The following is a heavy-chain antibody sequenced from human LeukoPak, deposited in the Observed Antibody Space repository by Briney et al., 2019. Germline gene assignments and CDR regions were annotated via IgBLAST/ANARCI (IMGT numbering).Heavy chain of an antibody. CDR3: AREGYCSGGSCFDY. D-gene: IGHD2-15*01. Sequence: SVKVSCKASGGTFSSYAISWVRQAPGQGLEWMGGIIPIFGTANYAQKFQGRVTITADKSTSTAHMELSSLRSEDTAVYYCAREGYCSGGSCFDYWGQGTLVTVSS. CDR2: IIPIFGTA. CDR1: GGTFSSYA. V-gene: IGHV1-69*06. J-gene: IGHJ4*02.